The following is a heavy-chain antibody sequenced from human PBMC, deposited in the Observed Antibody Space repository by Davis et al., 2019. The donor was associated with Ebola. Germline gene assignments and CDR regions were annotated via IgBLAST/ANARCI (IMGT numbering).Heavy chain of an antibody. CDR1: GYSFSTYW. CDR2: IYPGDSDA. V-gene: IGHV5-51*01. Sequence: GESPKTPCKGSGYSFSTYWIVWVRQMPGKGLEWLGIIYPGDSDARYSPSFQGQVTLSADKSINPAYLQWSSLKASDTAMYYCASLSIYRTGTNFCFDLWGRGTLVTVSS. CDR3: ASLSIYRTGTNFCFDL. D-gene: IGHD1-1*01. J-gene: IGHJ2*01.